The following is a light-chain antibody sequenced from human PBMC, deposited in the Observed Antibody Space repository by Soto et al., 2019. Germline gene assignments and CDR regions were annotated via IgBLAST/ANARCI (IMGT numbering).Light chain of an antibody. Sequence: EIVLTQSPGTLSSSPGGRVTLSCRASESVRDSHLAWFQQKPGQAPRLLIYDASRRATGIPDRFSGSGSGTEFTHTISRLGPEDVAVYYCEQYDIQQWTFGQGTKVEIK. V-gene: IGKV3-20*01. J-gene: IGKJ1*01. CDR2: DAS. CDR3: EQYDIQQWT. CDR1: ESVRDSH.